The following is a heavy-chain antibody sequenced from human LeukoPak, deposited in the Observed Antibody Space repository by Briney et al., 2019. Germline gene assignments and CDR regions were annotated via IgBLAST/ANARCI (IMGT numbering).Heavy chain of an antibody. CDR3: ARGHLSTVDTLGGYYYYGMDV. J-gene: IGHJ6*02. CDR2: MNPNSGNT. V-gene: IGHV1-8*01. CDR1: GYTYTSYD. D-gene: IGHD4-23*01. Sequence: AASVKVSCKASGYTYTSYDINWVRQATGQGLGWMGWMNPNSGNTGYAQKFQGRVTMTRNTSISTAYMELSSLRSEDTAVYYCARGHLSTVDTLGGYYYYGMDVWGQGTTVTVSS.